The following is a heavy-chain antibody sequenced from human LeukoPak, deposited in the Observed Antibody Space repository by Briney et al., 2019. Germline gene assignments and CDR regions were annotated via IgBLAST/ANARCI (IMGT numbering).Heavy chain of an antibody. CDR1: GFTFSSYS. V-gene: IGHV3-21*01. Sequence: PGGSLRLSCAASGFTFSSYSMNWVRQAPGKGLEWVSSISSSSSYIYYADSVKGRFTISRDNAKNSLYLQMNSLRAEDTAVYYCARDFKTGEMATVLIDYWGQGTLVTVSS. D-gene: IGHD5-24*01. CDR2: ISSSSSYI. CDR3: ARDFKTGEMATVLIDY. J-gene: IGHJ4*02.